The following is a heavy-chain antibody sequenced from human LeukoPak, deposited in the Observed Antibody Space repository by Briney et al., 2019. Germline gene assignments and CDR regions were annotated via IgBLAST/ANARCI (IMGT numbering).Heavy chain of an antibody. D-gene: IGHD6-19*01. Sequence: PSETLSLTCTVSGSSISSYYWSWIRQPPGKGLEWIGEINHSGSTNYNPSLKSRVTISVDTSKNQLSLKLSSVTAADTAVYYCAVSGWYRAFDYWGQGTLVTVSS. CDR3: AVSGWYRAFDY. J-gene: IGHJ4*02. CDR1: GSSISSYY. CDR2: INHSGST. V-gene: IGHV4-34*01.